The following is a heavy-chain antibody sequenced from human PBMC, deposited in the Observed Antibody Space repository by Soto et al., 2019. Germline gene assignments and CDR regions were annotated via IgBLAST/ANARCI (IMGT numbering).Heavy chain of an antibody. J-gene: IGHJ4*02. CDR2: IYSGGST. CDR3: ATSSSYDILTGRSLDS. V-gene: IGHV3-66*01. D-gene: IGHD3-9*01. Sequence: PGGSLRLSCAASGFTVSSNYMSWVRQAPGKGLEWVSVIYSGGSTYYADSVKGRFIISRDNSKNTLYLQMDSLRAEDTAVYYCATSSSYDILTGRSLDSWGQGTLVTGSS. CDR1: GFTVSSNY.